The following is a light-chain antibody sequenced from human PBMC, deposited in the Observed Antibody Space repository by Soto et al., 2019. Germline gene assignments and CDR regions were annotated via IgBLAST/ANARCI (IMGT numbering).Light chain of an antibody. CDR2: YDS. J-gene: IGLJ7*01. V-gene: IGLV3-21*04. Sequence: SYELTQPPSVSVAPGKTARITCGGNNIGSKSVHWYQQKPGQAPVLVIYYDSDRPSGIPERFSGSNSGNTATLTISRVEAGDEADYYCQVWDSSSDHHAVFGGGTQLIVL. CDR1: NIGSKS. CDR3: QVWDSSSDHHAV.